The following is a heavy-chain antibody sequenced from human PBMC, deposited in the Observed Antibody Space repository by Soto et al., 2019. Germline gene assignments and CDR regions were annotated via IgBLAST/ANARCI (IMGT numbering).Heavy chain of an antibody. V-gene: IGHV1-8*02. D-gene: IGHD3-10*01. CDR2: MNPNSGNT. J-gene: IGHJ6*03. CDR1: GYTFTSYD. CDR3: ARSPTMVRGVISYMVV. Sequence: GASVKVSCKASGYTFTSYDINWVRQATGQGLEWMGWMNPNSGNTGYAQKFQGRVTMTRNTSISTAYMELSSLRSEDTAVYYCARSPTMVRGVISYMVVWGKGTTVTVSS.